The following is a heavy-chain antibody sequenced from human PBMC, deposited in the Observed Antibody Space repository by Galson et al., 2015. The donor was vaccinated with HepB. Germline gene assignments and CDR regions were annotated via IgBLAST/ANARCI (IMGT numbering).Heavy chain of an antibody. CDR2: INPSGGST. CDR3: ARDGDIVVVPAAIIMSYYYYGMDV. J-gene: IGHJ6*02. D-gene: IGHD2-2*01. V-gene: IGHV1-46*01. CDR1: GYTFTSYY. Sequence: SVKVSCKASGYTFTSYYMHWVRQAPGQGLEWMGIINPSGGSTSYAQKFQGRVTMTSDTSTSTVYMELSSLRSEDTAVYYCARDGDIVVVPAAIIMSYYYYGMDVGGRGTTVPFSS.